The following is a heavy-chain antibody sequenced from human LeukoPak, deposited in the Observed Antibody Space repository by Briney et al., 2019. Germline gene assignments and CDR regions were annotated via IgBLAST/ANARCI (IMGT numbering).Heavy chain of an antibody. CDR2: INPNSGGT. CDR1: GYTFTDYY. J-gene: IGHJ4*02. V-gene: IGHV1-2*02. Sequence: ASVKVSCKASGYTFTDYYMHWVRQAPGQGLEWMGWINPNSGGTNYAQKFQGGVTMTRDTSISTAYMELSRLRSDDTAVYYCARASYYYDSSGYPGYYFDYWGQGTLVTVSS. D-gene: IGHD3-22*01. CDR3: ARASYYYDSSGYPGYYFDY.